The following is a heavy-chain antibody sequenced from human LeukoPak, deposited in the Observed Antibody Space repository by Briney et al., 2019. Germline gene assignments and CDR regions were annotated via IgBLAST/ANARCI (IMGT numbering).Heavy chain of an antibody. Sequence: GGSLRLSCAASGFTFMNYAMSWVRQAPGKGLVGLSSISASESSTYYADSVKGRFSIFRDNSKDTVYLQMNSLRGEDTAVYYCAKMSGDTAAPFDYWGQETLVTVSS. CDR2: ISASESST. V-gene: IGHV3-23*01. J-gene: IGHJ4*02. D-gene: IGHD3-10*01. CDR1: GFTFMNYA. CDR3: AKMSGDTAAPFDY.